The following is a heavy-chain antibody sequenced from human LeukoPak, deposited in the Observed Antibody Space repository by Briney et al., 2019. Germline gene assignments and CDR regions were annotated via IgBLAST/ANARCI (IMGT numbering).Heavy chain of an antibody. CDR2: IYYSGST. CDR3: ARAHDYGDYKKWFDP. J-gene: IGHJ5*02. Sequence: SETLSLTCTVSGGSISGDHWSWIRQSPGKGLEWIGYIYYSGSTNYKPSLRSRVTISIDTSKNQFSLRLRSVTAADTAVYYCARAHDYGDYKKWFDPWGQGTLATVSS. CDR1: GGSISGDH. D-gene: IGHD4-17*01. V-gene: IGHV4-59*01.